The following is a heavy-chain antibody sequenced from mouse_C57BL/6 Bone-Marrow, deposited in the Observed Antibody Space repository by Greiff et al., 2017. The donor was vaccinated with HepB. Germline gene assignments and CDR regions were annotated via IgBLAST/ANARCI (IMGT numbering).Heavy chain of an antibody. Sequence: EVMLVESGGDLVKPGGSLKLSCAASGFTFSSYGMSWVRQTPDKRLEWVATISSGGSYTYYPDSVKGRFTISRDNAKNTLYLQMSSLKSEDTAMYYCARTITTVVEDAMDYWGQGTSVTVSS. CDR1: GFTFSSYG. CDR2: ISSGGSYT. D-gene: IGHD1-1*01. CDR3: ARTITTVVEDAMDY. J-gene: IGHJ4*01. V-gene: IGHV5-6*01.